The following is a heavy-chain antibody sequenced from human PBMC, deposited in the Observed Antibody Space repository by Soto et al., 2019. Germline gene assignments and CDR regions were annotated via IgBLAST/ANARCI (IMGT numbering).Heavy chain of an antibody. CDR3: ARGPNSDC. V-gene: IGHV3-53*01. J-gene: IGHJ4*02. CDR2: IYSGGNP. Sequence: EERLVQSGGGLVQPGGSLRLSCAASGFSVGGNYMSWVRQAPGKGLELVSLIYSGGNPFYADSIKGRFTLSRDNSNNMLYLQVDSLRAEDTAVYYCARGPNSDCWGQGTLVIVSS. CDR1: GFSVGGNY. D-gene: IGHD2-21*01.